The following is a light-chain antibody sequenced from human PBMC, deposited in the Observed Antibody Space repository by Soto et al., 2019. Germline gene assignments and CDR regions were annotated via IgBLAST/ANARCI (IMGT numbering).Light chain of an antibody. CDR2: DAS. CDR1: QSVSGSY. CDR3: QQYGSSPFT. V-gene: IGKV3D-20*01. Sequence: EIVLTQSPATLSLSPGERATLSCGASQSVSGSYLAWYQQKPVLAPRLLIYDASSRATGIPDRFSGSGSGTDFTLTISRLEPEDFAVYYCQQYGSSPFTFGPGTKVDIK. J-gene: IGKJ3*01.